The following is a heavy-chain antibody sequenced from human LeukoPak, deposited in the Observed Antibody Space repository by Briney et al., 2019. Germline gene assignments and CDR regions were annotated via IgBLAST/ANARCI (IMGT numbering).Heavy chain of an antibody. CDR3: ARVYCSGGSCYFDY. V-gene: IGHV1-8*02. Sequence: GASVKVSCKASGGTFSSHAISWVRQATGQGLEWMGWMNPNSGNTGYAQKFQGRVTMTRNTSISTAYMELSSLRSEDTAVYYCARVYCSGGSCYFDYWGQGTLVTVSS. CDR1: GGTFSSHA. J-gene: IGHJ4*02. CDR2: MNPNSGNT. D-gene: IGHD2-15*01.